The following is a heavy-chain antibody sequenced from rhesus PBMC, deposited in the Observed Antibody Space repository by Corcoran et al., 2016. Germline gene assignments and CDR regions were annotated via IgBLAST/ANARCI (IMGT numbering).Heavy chain of an antibody. V-gene: IGHV4-147*01. CDR2: IYGGSGST. Sequence: QVQLQESGPGLVKPSETLSLTCAVSGGSISSHYWTWTLQPPGKGLEWIGSIYGGSGSTSYNPALTSRVTISTDTSKNQFSLKLSSVTAADTAVYYCASAYGLDSWGQGVVVTVSS. CDR1: GGSISSHY. CDR3: ASAYGLDS. J-gene: IGHJ6*01.